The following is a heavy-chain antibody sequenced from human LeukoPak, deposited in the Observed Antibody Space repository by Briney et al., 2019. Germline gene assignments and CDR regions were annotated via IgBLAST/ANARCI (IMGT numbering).Heavy chain of an antibody. CDR3: VREGYCTVTSCHYYFDS. CDR1: VGSISIYY. V-gene: IGHV4-59*01. D-gene: IGHD2-2*01. CDR2: NHYSGST. J-gene: IGHJ4*02. Sequence: PSQTLSLTCIVSVGSISIYYWSWIRQPPGKGLEWIGYNHYSGSTNYNHSLKSRVTISLDTPKNQFSLKLSSVTAADTAVYYCVREGYCTVTSCHYYFDSWGRGALVTVSS.